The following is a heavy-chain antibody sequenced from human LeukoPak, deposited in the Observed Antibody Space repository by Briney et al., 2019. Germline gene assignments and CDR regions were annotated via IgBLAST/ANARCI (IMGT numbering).Heavy chain of an antibody. J-gene: IGHJ4*02. Sequence: GRSLRLSCAASGFTFSSYAVHWVRQAPGKGLEWVAVISYDGSNKYYADSVKGRFTISRDNSKNTLYLQMNSLRAEDTAVYYCARDLVDSSGCFDYWGQGTLVTVSS. D-gene: IGHD6-19*01. CDR1: GFTFSSYA. V-gene: IGHV3-30-3*01. CDR2: ISYDGSNK. CDR3: ARDLVDSSGCFDY.